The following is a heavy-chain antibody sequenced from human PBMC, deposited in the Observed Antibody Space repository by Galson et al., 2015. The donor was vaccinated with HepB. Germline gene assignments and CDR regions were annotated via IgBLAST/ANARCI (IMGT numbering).Heavy chain of an antibody. V-gene: IGHV3-30*02. Sequence: SLRLSCAGSGFTFSNYGIHWVRQAPGKGLEWVAFIRPDGSDKYYSEPVKGRFTISRDNSQNTVFLQMNSLRVEDTAVYYCATQSSHWVDFDYWGQGTLVTVSS. CDR3: ATQSSHWVDFDY. J-gene: IGHJ4*02. CDR2: IRPDGSDK. D-gene: IGHD6-13*01. CDR1: GFTFSNYG.